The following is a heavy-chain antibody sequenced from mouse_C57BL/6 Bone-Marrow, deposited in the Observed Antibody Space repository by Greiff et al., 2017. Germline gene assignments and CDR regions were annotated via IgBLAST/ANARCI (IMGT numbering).Heavy chain of an antibody. CDR3: ARGANWDGMDY. Sequence: EVKLMESGGGLVKPGGSLKLSCAASGFTFSSYAMSWVRQTPEKRLEWVATLSDGGSYTYYPDNVKGRFTISRDNAKNNLYLQMSHLKSEDTAMYYCARGANWDGMDYWGQGTSVTVSS. CDR2: LSDGGSYT. J-gene: IGHJ4*01. CDR1: GFTFSSYA. V-gene: IGHV5-4*03. D-gene: IGHD4-1*01.